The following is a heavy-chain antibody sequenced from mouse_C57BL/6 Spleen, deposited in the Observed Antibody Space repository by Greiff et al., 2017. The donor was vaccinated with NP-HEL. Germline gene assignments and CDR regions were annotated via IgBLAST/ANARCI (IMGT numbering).Heavy chain of an antibody. J-gene: IGHJ4*01. CDR3: ALLLDYYAMDY. V-gene: IGHV1-81*01. D-gene: IGHD1-1*01. Sequence: VQLMESGAELARPGASVKLSCKASGYTFTSYGISWVKQRTGQGLEWIGEIYPRSGNTYYNEKFKGKATLTADKSSSTAYMELRSLTSEDSAVYFCALLLDYYAMDYWGQGTSVTVAS. CDR1: GYTFTSYG. CDR2: IYPRSGNT.